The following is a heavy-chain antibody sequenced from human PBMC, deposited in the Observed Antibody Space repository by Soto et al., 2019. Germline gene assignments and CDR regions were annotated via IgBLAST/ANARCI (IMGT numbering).Heavy chain of an antibody. CDR1: GFSFSTYA. V-gene: IGHV3-23*01. CDR2: IGGSGGKT. CDR3: AKVGLAGSYYYFDY. D-gene: IGHD1-26*01. J-gene: IGHJ4*02. Sequence: GGSLRLSCAASGFSFSTYAMSWVRQAPGKGLECVSAIGGSGGKTYYADSVKGRFTISRDTSKNTLYLQMNSLRAEDTAVYYCAKVGLAGSYYYFDYWGQGTLVTVSS.